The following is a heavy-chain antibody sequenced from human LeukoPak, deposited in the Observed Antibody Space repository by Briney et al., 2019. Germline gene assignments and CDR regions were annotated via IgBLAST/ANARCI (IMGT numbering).Heavy chain of an antibody. D-gene: IGHD4-17*01. J-gene: IGHJ4*02. CDR3: ARGSTVTTTSPFDY. CDR2: INHSGST. V-gene: IGHV4-34*01. CDR1: GGSFSGYY. Sequence: PSETLSLTCAVCGGSFSGYYWSWIRQPPGKGLEWIGEINHSGSTNYNPSLKSRVTISVDTSKNQFSLKLSSVTAADTAVYYCARGSTVTTTSPFDYWGQGTLVTVSS.